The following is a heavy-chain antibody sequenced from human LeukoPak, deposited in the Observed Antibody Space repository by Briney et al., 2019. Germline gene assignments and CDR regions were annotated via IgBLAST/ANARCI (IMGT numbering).Heavy chain of an antibody. D-gene: IGHD6-13*01. Sequence: GGSLRLSCAASGFTFEDYAMHWVRQAPGKGLEWVSGISWNSGSIAYADSVKGRFAISRDNAKNSLYLQMNSLRAEDTALYYCAKDRYSSNWYYFDYWGQGTLVTVSS. V-gene: IGHV3-9*01. CDR2: ISWNSGSI. CDR1: GFTFEDYA. J-gene: IGHJ4*02. CDR3: AKDRYSSNWYYFDY.